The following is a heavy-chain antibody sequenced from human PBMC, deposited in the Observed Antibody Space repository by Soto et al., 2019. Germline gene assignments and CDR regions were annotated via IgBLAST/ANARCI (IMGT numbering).Heavy chain of an antibody. CDR1: GFTFSSHG. CDR3: ARDRAAGGY. V-gene: IGHV3-48*01. CDR2: ISSTTSTI. D-gene: IGHD6-13*01. Sequence: PGGSLRLSCAASGFTFSSHGMNWVRQAPGKGLEWVSYISSTTSTIYYADSVKGRFTISRDNANNSLYLQMNTLRVEDTALYYCARDRAAGGYWGQGTLVTVSS. J-gene: IGHJ4*02.